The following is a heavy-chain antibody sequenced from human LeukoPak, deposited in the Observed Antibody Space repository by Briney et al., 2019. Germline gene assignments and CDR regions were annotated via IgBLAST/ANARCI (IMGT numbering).Heavy chain of an antibody. CDR1: GFTFSSYS. CDR2: ISGRSSSI. V-gene: IGHV3-21*01. J-gene: IGHJ4*02. Sequence: GGSLRLSCAASGFTFSSYSMNWVRQAPGKGLEWVSSISGRSSSIYYADSVKGRFTISRDNAKNSLYLQMNSLRAEDTAVYYCARGYKYYDSSGYYLILDYWGQGTLVTVSS. D-gene: IGHD3-22*01. CDR3: ARGYKYYDSSGYYLILDY.